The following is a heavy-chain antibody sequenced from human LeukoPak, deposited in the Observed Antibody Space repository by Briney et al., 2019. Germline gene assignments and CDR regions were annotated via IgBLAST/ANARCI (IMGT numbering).Heavy chain of an antibody. CDR3: ARYGADSYDYVWGSYRYHFDY. CDR2: ISSSGSTI. V-gene: IGHV3-11*01. D-gene: IGHD3-16*02. Sequence: PGGSLRLSCAASGFTFSDYYMSRIRQAPGKGLEWVSYISSSGSTIYYADSVKGRFTISRDNAKNSLYLQMNSVRAEDTAVYYCARYGADSYDYVWGSYRYHFDYWGQGTLVTVSS. J-gene: IGHJ4*02. CDR1: GFTFSDYY.